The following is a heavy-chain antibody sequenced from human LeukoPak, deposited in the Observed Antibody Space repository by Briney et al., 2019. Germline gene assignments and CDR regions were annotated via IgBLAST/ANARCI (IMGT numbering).Heavy chain of an antibody. D-gene: IGHD3-22*01. CDR3: ARGHDSSGFHAFDP. Sequence: GGSLRLFCTASGFTFEDYGIGSVRQGPGKGREFVTVINLNGVCEGYADSVKDRFTLYRNNSERSLCLQMNSLKIKGMGIYYCARGHDSSGFHAFDPGAREPWSPSPQ. CDR2: INLNGVCE. CDR1: GFTFEDYG. V-gene: IGHV3-20*04. J-gene: IGHJ5*02.